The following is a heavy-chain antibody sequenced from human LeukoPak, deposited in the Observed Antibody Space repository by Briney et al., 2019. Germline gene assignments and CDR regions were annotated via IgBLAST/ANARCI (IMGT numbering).Heavy chain of an antibody. V-gene: IGHV3-23*01. CDR1: GFTFSSYA. Sequence: AGGSLRLSCAASGFTFSSYAMSWVRQAPGKGLEWVSAISGSGGSTYYADSVKGRFTISRDNSKNTLYLQMNSLRAEDTAVYYCASRRITIFGVATAGVDYWGQGTLVTVSS. D-gene: IGHD3-3*01. CDR3: ASRRITIFGVATAGVDY. CDR2: ISGSGGST. J-gene: IGHJ4*02.